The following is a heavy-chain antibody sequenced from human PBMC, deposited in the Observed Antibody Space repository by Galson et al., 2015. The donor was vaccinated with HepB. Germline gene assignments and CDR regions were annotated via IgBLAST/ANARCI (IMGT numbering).Heavy chain of an antibody. CDR1: GFTFSNAW. V-gene: IGHV3-15*01. CDR3: TTDLDSVAPDFDY. D-gene: IGHD3/OR15-3a*01. Sequence: SLRLSCAASGFTFSNAWMSWVRQAPGKGLEWVGRIKSKTDGGTTDYAAPVKGRFTISRDDSKNTLFLQMNSLKTEDTAVYYCTTDLDSVAPDFDYWGQGTLVTVSS. J-gene: IGHJ4*02. CDR2: IKSKTDGGTT.